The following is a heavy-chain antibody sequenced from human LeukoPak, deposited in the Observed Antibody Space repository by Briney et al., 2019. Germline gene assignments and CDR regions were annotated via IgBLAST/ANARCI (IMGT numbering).Heavy chain of an antibody. J-gene: IGHJ4*02. V-gene: IGHV3-23*01. Sequence: PGGSLRLSCAASGFTFSSYAMNWVRQAPGKGLEWVSVISGSGGSTYYADSVKGRFTISRDNSKNTLYLQMNSLRAEDTAVYYCAKAGKAATITVYFDYWGQGTLVTVSS. CDR2: ISGSGGST. CDR1: GFTFSSYA. CDR3: AKAGKAATITVYFDY. D-gene: IGHD5-12*01.